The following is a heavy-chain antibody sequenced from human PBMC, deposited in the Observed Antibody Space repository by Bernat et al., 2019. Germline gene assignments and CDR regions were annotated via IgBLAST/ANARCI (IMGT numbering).Heavy chain of an antibody. J-gene: IGHJ2*01. V-gene: IGHV3-23*01. CDR1: GFTFSTYT. D-gene: IGHD3-16*01. Sequence: EVQLLESGGGLVQPGGSLRLSCTASGFTFSTYTMNWVRQAPGKGLEWVSGLFGNGDGTVYADSVKGRFTISRDNSKNTLYLQMNSLRAEDTAVYYCAKDFGEMATIAYWYFDLWGRGTLVTVSS. CDR3: AKDFGEMATIAYWYFDL. CDR2: LFGNGDGT.